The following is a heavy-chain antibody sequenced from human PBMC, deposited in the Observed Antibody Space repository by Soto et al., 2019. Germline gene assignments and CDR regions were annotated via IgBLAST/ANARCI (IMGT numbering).Heavy chain of an antibody. J-gene: IGHJ6*02. Sequence: GGSLRLSCAASGFTFSSYWMSWVRQAPGKGLEWVANIKQDGSEKYYVDSVKGRFTISRDNAKNSLYLQMNSLRAEDTAVYYCARDPYYYDRSGYYYPSYGMDVWGQGTTVTVS. D-gene: IGHD3-22*01. CDR3: ARDPYYYDRSGYYYPSYGMDV. V-gene: IGHV3-7*03. CDR1: GFTFSSYW. CDR2: IKQDGSEK.